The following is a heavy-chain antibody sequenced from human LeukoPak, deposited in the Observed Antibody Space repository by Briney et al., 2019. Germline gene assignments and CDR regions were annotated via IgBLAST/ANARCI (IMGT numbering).Heavy chain of an antibody. J-gene: IGHJ4*02. V-gene: IGHV3-21*01. CDR3: ARSQSGTLRAGRY. Sequence: GGSLRLSCAASGFTFSSYSMTWVRQAPGKGLEWVSSISSSSSYIYYADSVKGRFTISRDNAKNSLYLQMNSLRAEDTAVYYCARSQSGTLRAGRYWGQGTLVTVSS. D-gene: IGHD2-2*01. CDR2: ISSSSSYI. CDR1: GFTFSSYS.